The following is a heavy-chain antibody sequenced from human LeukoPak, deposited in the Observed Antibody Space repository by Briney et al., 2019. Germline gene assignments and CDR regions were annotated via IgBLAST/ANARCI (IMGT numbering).Heavy chain of an antibody. D-gene: IGHD4-17*01. Sequence: GGSLRLSCAASGFTFSSYSMNWVRQAPGKGLEWVSSISSSSSYIYYADSVKGRFTISRDNAKNSLYLQMNSLRAEDTAVYYCAGESLPVTTPRGDYWGQGTLVTVSS. J-gene: IGHJ4*02. V-gene: IGHV3-21*01. CDR3: AGESLPVTTPRGDY. CDR1: GFTFSSYS. CDR2: ISSSSSYI.